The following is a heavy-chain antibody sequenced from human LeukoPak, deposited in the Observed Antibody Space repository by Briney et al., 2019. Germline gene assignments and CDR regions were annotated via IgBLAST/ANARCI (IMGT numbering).Heavy chain of an antibody. CDR2: MNPNSGHT. D-gene: IGHD6-13*01. CDR3: VREGSSSWYS. Sequence: ASVKVSCKASGYTFTGYDINWVRQSTGQGLEWMGWMNPNSGHTDYAQKFQGRVTMTRNTSINTAYMELSSLTSEDTAVYYCVREGSSSWYSWGKGSLVTVSS. V-gene: IGHV1-8*01. J-gene: IGHJ4*02. CDR1: GYTFTGYD.